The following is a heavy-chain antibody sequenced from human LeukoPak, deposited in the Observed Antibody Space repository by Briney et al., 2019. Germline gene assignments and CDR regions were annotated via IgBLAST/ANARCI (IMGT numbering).Heavy chain of an antibody. CDR1: GFTFSNYW. J-gene: IGHJ5*02. D-gene: IGHD2-21*01. CDR3: AIYILNAGDSNWYDL. Sequence: PGGSLRLSCAASGFTFSNYWMNWVRQAPGKGLEWVANVNRDGGEKYYMDSVKGRFTISRDNTKNSLYLHMSSLRADDTAVYYCAIYILNAGDSNWYDLWGQEPLVTVSS. CDR2: VNRDGGEK. V-gene: IGHV3-7*01.